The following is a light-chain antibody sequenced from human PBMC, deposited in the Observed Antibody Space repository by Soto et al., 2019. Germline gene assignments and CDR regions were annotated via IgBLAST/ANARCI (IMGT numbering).Light chain of an antibody. CDR3: QQGGNWPLT. J-gene: IGKJ5*01. V-gene: IGKV1-6*01. CDR2: AAS. CDR1: LPISNY. Sequence: IQMTQSPSSLSASVGDRVTITCRASLPISNYLAWYQQKPGKAPTLLIYAASTLQSGVPSRFSGSGFGTDFTLTISSLQAEDFASYYCQQGGNWPLTFGQGTRLEIK.